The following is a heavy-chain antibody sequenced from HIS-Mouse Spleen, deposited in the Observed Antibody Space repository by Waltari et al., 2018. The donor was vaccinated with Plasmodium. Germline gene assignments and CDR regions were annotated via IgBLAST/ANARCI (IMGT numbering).Heavy chain of an antibody. CDR3: ASSWYWYFDR. J-gene: IGHJ2*01. V-gene: IGHV3-7*01. CDR1: GFTFSSYW. D-gene: IGHD6-13*01. CDR2: IKQDGSEK. Sequence: EVQLVESGGGLVQPGGSLTHSFAASGFTFSSYWMSWVRQAPGKGLEWVANIKQDGSEKYYVDSVKGRFTISRDNAKNSLYLQMNSLRAEDTAVYYCASSWYWYFDRWGRGTLVTVSS.